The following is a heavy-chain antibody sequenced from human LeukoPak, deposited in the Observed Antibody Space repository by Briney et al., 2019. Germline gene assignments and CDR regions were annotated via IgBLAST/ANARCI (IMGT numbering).Heavy chain of an antibody. V-gene: IGHV4-4*09. CDR1: GGSISSYY. CDR2: IYATGST. CDR3: ARHGSVRSPLGP. Sequence: SETLSHTCTVSGGSISSYYWSWIRQPPGKGLEWIGYIYATGSTNYNPSLKSRVTISVDTSKNQFSLNLRSVTAADTAVYYCARHGSVRSPLGPWGQGTLVTVSS. J-gene: IGHJ5*02. D-gene: IGHD3-10*01.